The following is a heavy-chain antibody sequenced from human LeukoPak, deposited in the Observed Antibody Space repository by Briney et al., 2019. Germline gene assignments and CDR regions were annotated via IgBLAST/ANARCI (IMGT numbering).Heavy chain of an antibody. J-gene: IGHJ6*03. Sequence: ASVKVSCKASGYTFTGYYMHWVRQAPGQGLEWMGRINPNSGGTNYAQKFQGRVTMTRDTSISTAYMELSRLRSDDTAGYYCAAVGYCSSTSCYYYYYMDVWGKGTTVTVSS. CDR2: INPNSGGT. V-gene: IGHV1-2*06. D-gene: IGHD2-2*01. CDR3: AAVGYCSSTSCYYYYYMDV. CDR1: GYTFTGYY.